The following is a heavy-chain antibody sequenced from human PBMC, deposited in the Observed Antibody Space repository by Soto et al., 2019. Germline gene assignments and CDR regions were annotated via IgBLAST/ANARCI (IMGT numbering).Heavy chain of an antibody. CDR1: GYTFASYW. CDR2: IYPADSDT. J-gene: IGHJ4*02. Sequence: GESLKISCKASGYTFASYWIGWVRQMPGKGLEWMGIIYPADSDTRYNPSFQGQVTISADKSITTAYLQWSSLKASDTAMYYCARGTTPIFDHWGQGTLVTVSS. CDR3: ARGTTPIFDH. D-gene: IGHD2-15*01. V-gene: IGHV5-51*01.